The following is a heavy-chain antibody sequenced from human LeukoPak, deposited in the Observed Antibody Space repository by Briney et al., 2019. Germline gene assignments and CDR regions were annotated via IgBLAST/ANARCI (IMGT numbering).Heavy chain of an antibody. CDR2: INPNSGDT. CDR3: ARDRFLAISYWGDY. V-gene: IGHV1-2*02. D-gene: IGHD2-8*02. CDR1: GYSFTDYH. J-gene: IGHJ4*02. Sequence: GASVKVSCKASGYSFTDYHMHWVRQAPGQGLEWLGRINPNSGDTHYAQNLQGRVTMTRDTSISTVYMELSRLRSDDTAVYFCARDRFLAISYWGDYWGQGSLVIVSS.